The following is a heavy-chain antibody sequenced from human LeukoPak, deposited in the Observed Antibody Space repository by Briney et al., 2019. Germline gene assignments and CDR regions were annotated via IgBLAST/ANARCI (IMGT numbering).Heavy chain of an antibody. CDR1: GFTFSSYG. CDR2: IWYDGSNK. J-gene: IGHJ6*02. Sequence: GGSLRLSCAASGFTFSSYGMHWVRQAPGKGLEWVAVIWYDGSNKCYADSVKGQFTISRDNSKNTLYLQMNSLRAEDTAVYYCAGDYGEYYYGMDVWGQGTTVTVSS. V-gene: IGHV3-33*01. CDR3: AGDYGEYYYGMDV. D-gene: IGHD4-17*01.